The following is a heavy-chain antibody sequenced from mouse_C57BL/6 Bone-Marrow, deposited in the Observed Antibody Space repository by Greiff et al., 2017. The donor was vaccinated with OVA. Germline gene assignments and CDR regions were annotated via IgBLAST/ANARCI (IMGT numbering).Heavy chain of an antibody. Sequence: EVKVVESGGGLVKPGGSLKLSCAASGFTFSSYAMSWVRQTPDKRLEWVATISDGGSYTYYPDNVKGRFTISRDNAKNTLYLQMSHLKSEATAVYYCARDRELRPFDYWGQGTTLTVSS. J-gene: IGHJ2*01. V-gene: IGHV5-4*01. CDR1: GFTFSSYA. CDR2: ISDGGSYT. CDR3: ARDRELRPFDY. D-gene: IGHD3-2*02.